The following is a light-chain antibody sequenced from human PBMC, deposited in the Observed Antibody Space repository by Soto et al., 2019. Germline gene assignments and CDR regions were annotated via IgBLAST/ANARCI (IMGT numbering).Light chain of an antibody. Sequence: EIVLTQSPGTLSLSPGERATLSCRASQTISNSYSAWYQQKPGQAPRLLIYGASTRATGIPERFSGSGSGAHFALTVSRLEAGDFAVYYCQVYGDSSPTLGQGTKVELK. CDR1: QTISNSY. J-gene: IGKJ1*01. CDR2: GAS. V-gene: IGKV3-20*01. CDR3: QVYGDSSPT.